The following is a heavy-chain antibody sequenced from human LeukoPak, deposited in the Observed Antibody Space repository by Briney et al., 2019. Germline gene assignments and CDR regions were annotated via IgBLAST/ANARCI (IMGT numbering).Heavy chain of an antibody. J-gene: IGHJ5*02. V-gene: IGHV4-30-2*01. CDR2: IYHSGRT. D-gene: IGHD2-2*01. CDR3: ARGIGPAAAWFDP. Sequence: SETLSLTCAVSGGSISSGGYSWSWIRQPPGKGLEWIGYIYHSGRTYYNPSLKSRVTISVDRSKNQFFLKLSSVTAADTAVYYCARGIGPAAAWFDPWGQGTLVTVSS. CDR1: GGSISSGGYS.